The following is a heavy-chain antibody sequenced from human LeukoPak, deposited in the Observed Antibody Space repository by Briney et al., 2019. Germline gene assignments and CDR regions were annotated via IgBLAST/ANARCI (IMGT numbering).Heavy chain of an antibody. CDR1: GGSFSGYY. D-gene: IGHD2-2*01. CDR3: ARSARRLPYQLQGRWWFDP. J-gene: IGHJ5*02. Sequence: SETLSLTCAVYGGSFSGYYWSWIRQPPGKGLGWIGEINHSGSTNYNPSLKSRVTISVDTSKNQFSLKLSSVTAADTAVYYCARSARRLPYQLQGRWWFDPWGQGTLVTVSS. CDR2: INHSGST. V-gene: IGHV4-34*01.